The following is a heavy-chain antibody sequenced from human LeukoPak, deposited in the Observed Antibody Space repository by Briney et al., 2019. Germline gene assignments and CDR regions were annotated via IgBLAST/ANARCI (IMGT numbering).Heavy chain of an antibody. CDR2: ISYDGSNK. Sequence: GGSLRLSCAASGFTFSSYGMHWVRQAPGKGLEWVAVISYDGSNKYYADSVKGRFTISRDNSKNTLYLQMNSLRAEDAAVYYCAKPGYSGYGAPFDYWGQGTLVTVSS. V-gene: IGHV3-30*18. J-gene: IGHJ4*02. CDR3: AKPGYSGYGAPFDY. D-gene: IGHD5-12*01. CDR1: GFTFSSYG.